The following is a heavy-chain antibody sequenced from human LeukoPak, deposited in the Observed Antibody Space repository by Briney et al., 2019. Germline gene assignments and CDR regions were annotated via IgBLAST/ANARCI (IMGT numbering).Heavy chain of an antibody. CDR1: GGSFSGYY. D-gene: IGHD3-10*01. V-gene: IGHV4-34*01. J-gene: IGHJ4*02. Sequence: PSGTLSLTCAVYGGSFSGYYWSWIRQPPGKGLEWIGEINHSGSTNYNPSLKSRVTISVDTSKNQFSLKQSSVTAADTAVYYCARASVLLWFGELAPPDEDYFDYWGQGTLVTVSS. CDR2: INHSGST. CDR3: ARASVLLWFGELAPPDEDYFDY.